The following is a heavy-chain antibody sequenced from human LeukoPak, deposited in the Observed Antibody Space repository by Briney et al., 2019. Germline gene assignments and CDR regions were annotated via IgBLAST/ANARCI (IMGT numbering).Heavy chain of an antibody. J-gene: IGHJ4*02. CDR2: IYYSGST. CDR1: GGSISSYY. Sequence: TPSETLSLTCTVSGGSISSYYWSWIRQPPGKGLEWIGYIYYSGSTNYNPSLKSRVTISVDTSKNQFSLKLSSVTAADTAVYYCVDWHDYWGQGTLVTVSS. V-gene: IGHV4-59*08. CDR3: VDWHDY. D-gene: IGHD3-9*01.